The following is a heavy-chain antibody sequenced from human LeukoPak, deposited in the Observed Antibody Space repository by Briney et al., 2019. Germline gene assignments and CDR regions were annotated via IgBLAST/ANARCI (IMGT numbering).Heavy chain of an antibody. J-gene: IGHJ6*02. CDR3: ARDEWALQDYYYYGMDV. D-gene: IGHD2-8*01. Sequence: GGSLRLSCAASGFTFSSYGMHWVRQAPGKGLEWVAVIWYDGSNKYYADSVKGRFTISRDNSKNTLYLQMNSLRAEDTAVYYCARDEWALQDYYYYGMDVWGQGTTVTVSS. V-gene: IGHV3-33*01. CDR2: IWYDGSNK. CDR1: GFTFSSYG.